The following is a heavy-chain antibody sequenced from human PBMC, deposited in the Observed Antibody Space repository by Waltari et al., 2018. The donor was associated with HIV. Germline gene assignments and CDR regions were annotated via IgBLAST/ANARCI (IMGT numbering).Heavy chain of an antibody. D-gene: IGHD3-3*01. Sequence: QVQLVESGGGVVQPGGSLRLSCAASGFTFSSYGMHWVRQAPGKGLAGVAFIRYDGSNKYYADSVKGRFTISRDNSKNTLYLQMNSLRAEDTAVYYCAKDGQRITIFGVAPWYYGMDVWGQGTTVTVSS. J-gene: IGHJ6*02. CDR3: AKDGQRITIFGVAPWYYGMDV. CDR2: IRYDGSNK. CDR1: GFTFSSYG. V-gene: IGHV3-30*02.